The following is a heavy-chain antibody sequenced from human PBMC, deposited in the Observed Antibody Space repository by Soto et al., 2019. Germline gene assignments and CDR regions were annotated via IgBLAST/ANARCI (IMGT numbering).Heavy chain of an antibody. D-gene: IGHD1-26*01. Sequence: QVQLQESGPGLVKPSGTLSLTCGVSGGFLSTWQWWSWVRQAPGKGLEWIGEIYHGGGVTYYTPFLMSRAIISIDKSKDQISLKLNSVTAADTAVYYCATGGPLSYCLAYWGQGALVTVSS. CDR3: ATGGPLSYCLAY. V-gene: IGHV4-4*02. CDR1: GGFLSTWQW. J-gene: IGHJ4*02. CDR2: IYHGGGVT.